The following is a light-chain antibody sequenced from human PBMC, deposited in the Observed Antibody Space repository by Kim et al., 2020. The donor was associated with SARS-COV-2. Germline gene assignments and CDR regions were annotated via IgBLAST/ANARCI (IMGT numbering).Light chain of an antibody. J-gene: IGLJ3*02. CDR2: DVN. Sequence: QSALTQPASVSGSPGQSITISCSGSSSDIGTYIFVSWYQKHPGKAPKLVLYDVNKRPSGVSDRFSGSKSGDTASLTISGLQADDEADYYCHSYTTANTWVFGGGTKLTVL. CDR3: HSYTTANTWV. V-gene: IGLV2-14*03. CDR1: SSDIGTYIF.